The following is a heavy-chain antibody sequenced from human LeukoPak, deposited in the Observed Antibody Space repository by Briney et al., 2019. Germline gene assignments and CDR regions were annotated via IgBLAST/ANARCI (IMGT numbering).Heavy chain of an antibody. V-gene: IGHV4-59*08. CDR2: IYSSGSA. J-gene: IGHJ3*02. CDR1: GASINNNF. D-gene: IGHD1-26*01. Sequence: PSETLSLTCTVSGASINNNFWTWIRQPPGKGLEWIGYIYSSGSANYNPSLKSRVTISGDTSKNQLSLKLSSVTAADTAVYYCARGRGYGGNYLRAFDIWGQGTMVSVSS. CDR3: ARGRGYGGNYLRAFDI.